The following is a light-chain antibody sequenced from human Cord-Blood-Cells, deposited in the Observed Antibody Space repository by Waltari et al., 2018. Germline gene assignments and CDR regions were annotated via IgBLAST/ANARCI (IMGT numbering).Light chain of an antibody. CDR2: EGS. V-gene: IGLV2-23*01. CDR1: SSDVGRYNL. Sequence: QSALTQPASVSGSPGQSITISCTGTSSDVGRYNLVSWYQQHPGKAPKLMVYEGSKRPSGVSNRFSGSKSGNTPSLTISGLQAEDEADYYCCSYAGSRVFGGGTKLTVL. J-gene: IGLJ3*02. CDR3: CSYAGSRV.